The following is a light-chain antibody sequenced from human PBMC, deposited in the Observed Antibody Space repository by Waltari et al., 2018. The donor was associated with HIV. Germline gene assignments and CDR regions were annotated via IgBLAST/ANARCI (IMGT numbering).Light chain of an antibody. CDR2: DSN. J-gene: IGLJ2*01. CDR3: LLSYDGDVV. Sequence: LVTQEPSLTVSPGRTVVLTCAPRAGAANIRHFAYCSQQRPGQAPKTLIFDSNNRYSWTPARFTGSFLGGKAALTLTGAQPEDDADYYCLLSYDGDVVFGGGTKLTVL. V-gene: IGLV7-46*01. CDR1: AGAANIRHF.